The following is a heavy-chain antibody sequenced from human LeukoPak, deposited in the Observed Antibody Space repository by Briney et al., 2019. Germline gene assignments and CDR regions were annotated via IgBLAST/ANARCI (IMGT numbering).Heavy chain of an antibody. CDR2: ISSSGSTI. CDR3: AKDSRTGGYYDSSGYSRNAFDI. Sequence: GGSLRLSCAASGFTFSSYEMNWVRQAPGKGLECVSYISSSGSTIYYADSVKGRFTISRDNSKNTLYLQMNSLRAEDTAVYYCAKDSRTGGYYDSSGYSRNAFDIWGQGTMVTVSS. CDR1: GFTFSSYE. V-gene: IGHV3-48*03. J-gene: IGHJ3*02. D-gene: IGHD3-22*01.